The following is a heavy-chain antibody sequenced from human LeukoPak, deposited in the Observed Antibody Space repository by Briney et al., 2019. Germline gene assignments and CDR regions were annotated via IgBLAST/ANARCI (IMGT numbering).Heavy chain of an antibody. CDR3: ARRRDLYSGSYYSFDY. Sequence: GESLKISCKGSGYSFTSYWIGWVRQLPGKGLEWMGIIYPGDSDTRYSPSFQGQVTISADKSISTAYLQWSSLKASDTAMYYCARRRDLYSGSYYSFDYWGQGTLVTVSS. J-gene: IGHJ4*02. CDR2: IYPGDSDT. D-gene: IGHD1-26*01. CDR1: GYSFTSYW. V-gene: IGHV5-51*01.